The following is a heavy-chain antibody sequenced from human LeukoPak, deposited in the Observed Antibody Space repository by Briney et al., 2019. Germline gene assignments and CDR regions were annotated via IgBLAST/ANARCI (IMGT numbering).Heavy chain of an antibody. CDR1: GFTLHNYA. V-gene: IGHV3-9*01. D-gene: IGHD3-16*01. Sequence: GGSLRLSCAASGFTLHNYAIHWVRQAPGKGLEWVSGISWNSGNIGYTDSVKGRFTISRDNAKNSLYLQMNSLRAEDTALYYCSIMNNGGFDYWGQGTLVTVSS. J-gene: IGHJ4*02. CDR3: SIMNNGGFDY. CDR2: ISWNSGNI.